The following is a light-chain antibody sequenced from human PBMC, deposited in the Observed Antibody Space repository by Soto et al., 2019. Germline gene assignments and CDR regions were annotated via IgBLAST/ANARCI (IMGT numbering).Light chain of an antibody. V-gene: IGKV3-20*01. CDR2: GAS. Sequence: EIVLTQSPGTLSLSPGERATLSCRASQSVSNNYLAWYQQKPGQAPSLLIYGASNRATGIPDRFSGSGSGTDFTLTISRLEPEDFAVYYCQQYGSSGKFGQGNKGDIK. CDR1: QSVSNNY. J-gene: IGKJ1*01. CDR3: QQYGSSGK.